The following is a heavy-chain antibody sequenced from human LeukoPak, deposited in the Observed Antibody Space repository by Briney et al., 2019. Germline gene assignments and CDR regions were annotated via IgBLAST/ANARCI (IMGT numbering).Heavy chain of an antibody. Sequence: GGSLRLSCAASGFTVSNNYMNWVRQAPGKGLEWVSLIYSGGDTHYADSVKGKFTISRDSSKNTLYLQMNSLRAEDTAVYYCARDPPAVRTNTYAWGQGTLVTVSS. CDR2: IYSGGDT. CDR3: ARDPPAVRTNTYA. D-gene: IGHD4/OR15-4a*01. CDR1: GFTVSNNY. V-gene: IGHV3-66*01. J-gene: IGHJ5*02.